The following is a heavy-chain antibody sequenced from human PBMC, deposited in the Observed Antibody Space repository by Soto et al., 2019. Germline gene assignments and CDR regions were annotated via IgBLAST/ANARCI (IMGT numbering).Heavy chain of an antibody. CDR1: GYTFTSYD. CDR3: ARGGNWNYEYDFDY. Sequence: EASVKVSCKASGYTFTSYDINWVRQATGQGLEWMGWMNPNSGNTGYAQKFQGRVTMTRNTSISTAYMELSSLRSEDTAVYYCARGGNWNYEYDFDYWGQGTLVTVSS. D-gene: IGHD1-7*01. J-gene: IGHJ4*02. CDR2: MNPNSGNT. V-gene: IGHV1-8*01.